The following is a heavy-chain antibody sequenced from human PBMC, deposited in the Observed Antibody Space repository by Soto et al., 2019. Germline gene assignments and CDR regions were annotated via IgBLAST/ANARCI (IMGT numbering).Heavy chain of an antibody. D-gene: IGHD5-18*01. CDR2: INAGNGNT. Sequence: ASVKVSCKASGYTFTIYAMHCVLQSPGQRLDWMGCINAGNGNTKYSQKFQGRVTITRDTSASTAYMELSSLRSEDTAVYYCARGGYSYGYYGMDVWGQGTTVTVSS. J-gene: IGHJ6*02. V-gene: IGHV1-3*01. CDR1: GYTFTIYA. CDR3: ARGGYSYGYYGMDV.